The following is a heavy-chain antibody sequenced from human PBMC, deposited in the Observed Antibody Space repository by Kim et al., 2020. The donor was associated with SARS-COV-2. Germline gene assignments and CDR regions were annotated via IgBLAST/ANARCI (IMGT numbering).Heavy chain of an antibody. CDR2: ISYDGSNK. CDR3: AKSFSGSYFGYDY. CDR1: GFTFNTYG. J-gene: IGHJ4*02. Sequence: GGSLRLSCAASGFTFNTYGMHWVRQAPGKGLEWVAVISYDGSNKYYADSVKGRFTISRDNSKNTLYLQMNSLRIEDTAVYYCAKSFSGSYFGYDYWGQRTLVSVS. V-gene: IGHV3-30*18. D-gene: IGHD1-26*01.